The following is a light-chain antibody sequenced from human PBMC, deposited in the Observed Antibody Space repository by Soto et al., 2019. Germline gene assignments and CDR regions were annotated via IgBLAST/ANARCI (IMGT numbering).Light chain of an antibody. CDR2: GAS. V-gene: IGKV3-15*01. J-gene: IGKJ4*01. Sequence: EIVMTQSPATLSVSPGERATVSCRASQSVSSNLAWYQQKPGQAPSLLIYGASTRATGTPVRFSGSGSGTEFTLTISSLQSEDFAVYYCQQYIRWPLTFGGGTKVDI. CDR1: QSVSSN. CDR3: QQYIRWPLT.